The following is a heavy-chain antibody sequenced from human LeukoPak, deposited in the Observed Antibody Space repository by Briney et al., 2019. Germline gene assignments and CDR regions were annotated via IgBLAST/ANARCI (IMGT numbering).Heavy chain of an antibody. J-gene: IGHJ5*02. D-gene: IGHD4-17*01. Sequence: SETLSLTCTVSGGSISSYYWSWIRQPPGKGLKWIGNIYYSGYTTYSPSLRSRVTISVDTSKNQFSLKLSSVTAADTAVYYCARHVITVTTRRNNWFDPWGQGTLVTVSS. CDR1: GGSISSYY. V-gene: IGHV4-59*01. CDR2: IYYSGYT. CDR3: ARHVITVTTRRNNWFDP.